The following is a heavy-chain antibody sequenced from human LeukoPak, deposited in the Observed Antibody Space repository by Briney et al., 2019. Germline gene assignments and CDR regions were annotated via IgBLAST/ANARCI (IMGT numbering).Heavy chain of an antibody. J-gene: IGHJ4*02. Sequence: GGSLRLSCAASGFSFSSYWMHWVRQAPGKGLVWVARINSDGSTTNYADYVKGRFTISRDNAKNSLYLQMNSLRADDTAVYYCARDKIVGPTTLDYWGQGTLVTVSS. CDR3: ARDKIVGPTTLDY. CDR2: INSDGSTT. CDR1: GFSFSSYW. D-gene: IGHD1-26*01. V-gene: IGHV3-74*01.